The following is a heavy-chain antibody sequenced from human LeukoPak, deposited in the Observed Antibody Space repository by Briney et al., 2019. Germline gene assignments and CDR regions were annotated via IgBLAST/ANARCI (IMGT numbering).Heavy chain of an antibody. CDR2: IYYSGST. CDR3: ARSPSGSYSDY. D-gene: IGHD1-26*01. V-gene: IGHV4-39*07. J-gene: IGHJ4*02. Sequence: PSETLSLTCTVSGGPISSRPFSWGWIRQPPGKGREWIGNIYYSGSTYYNPSLKSRVTISVDTSKNQFSLKLNSVTAADTAVYYCARSPSGSYSDYWGQGTLVTVSS. CDR1: GGPISSRPFS.